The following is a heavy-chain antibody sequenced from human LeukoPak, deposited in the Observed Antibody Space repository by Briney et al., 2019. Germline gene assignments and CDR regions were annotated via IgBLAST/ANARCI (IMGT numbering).Heavy chain of an antibody. J-gene: IGHJ4*02. CDR3: ASLDGDYVFDY. Sequence: GASLRLSCAASGFTFSSYAMSWVRQAPAKGLEWVSSISSSSSYIYYADSVKGRFTISRDNAKNSLYLQMNSLRAEDTAVYYCASLDGDYVFDYWGQGTLVTVSS. V-gene: IGHV3-21*01. D-gene: IGHD4-17*01. CDR1: GFTFSSYA. CDR2: ISSSSSYI.